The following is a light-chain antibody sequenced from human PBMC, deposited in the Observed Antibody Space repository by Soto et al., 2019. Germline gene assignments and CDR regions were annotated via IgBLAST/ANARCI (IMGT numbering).Light chain of an antibody. CDR1: QSVSTY. V-gene: IGKV1-39*01. Sequence: DIQMTQSPSSLSASVGDRVTLTCRASQSVSTYLNWYHQKPGKAPKLLIYAASSLHGGVPSRFSGSGSGTDFTLTISSLQPEDFATYYCQQSYITPLTFGGGTTVEIK. CDR2: AAS. CDR3: QQSYITPLT. J-gene: IGKJ4*01.